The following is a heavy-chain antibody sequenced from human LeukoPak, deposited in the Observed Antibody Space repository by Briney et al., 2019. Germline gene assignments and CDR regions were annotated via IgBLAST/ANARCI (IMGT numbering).Heavy chain of an antibody. CDR1: GGSFSGYY. V-gene: IGHV4-34*01. Sequence: SETLSLTCAVYGGSFSGYYWSWIRQPPGKGLEWIGEINHSGSTNYNPSLKSRVTISVDTSKNQFSLKLSSVTAADTAVYYCAREGLRYFDWLLSYYMDVWGKGTTVTVSS. D-gene: IGHD3-9*01. CDR3: AREGLRYFDWLLSYYMDV. J-gene: IGHJ6*03. CDR2: INHSGST.